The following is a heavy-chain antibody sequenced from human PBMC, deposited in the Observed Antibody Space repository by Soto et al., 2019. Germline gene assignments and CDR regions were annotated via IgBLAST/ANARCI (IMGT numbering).Heavy chain of an antibody. V-gene: IGHV4-30-4*01. D-gene: IGHD2-2*01. CDR1: GGSISSGDYY. Sequence: TLALTCTVSGGSISSGDYYGSWIRQPPGKGLEWIGYIYYSGSTYYNPSLKSRVTISVDTSKNQFSLKLSSVTAADTAVYYCAREGPSFCSSTSCYAYYFDYWGQGTLVTVSS. CDR2: IYYSGST. J-gene: IGHJ4*02. CDR3: AREGPSFCSSTSCYAYYFDY.